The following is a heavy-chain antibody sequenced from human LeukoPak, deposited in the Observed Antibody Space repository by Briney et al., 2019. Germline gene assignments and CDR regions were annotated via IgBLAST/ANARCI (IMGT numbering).Heavy chain of an antibody. CDR2: ISYDGSNK. V-gene: IGHV3-30*18. CDR3: AKAPYTAMVLFDY. CDR1: GFTFSSYG. Sequence: PGGSLRLSCAASGFTFSSYGMHWVRQAPGKGLEWVAVISYDGSNKYYADSVKGRFTISRDNSKNTLYLQMNSLRAEDTAVYYCAKAPYTAMVLFDYWGQGTLVTVSS. D-gene: IGHD5-18*01. J-gene: IGHJ4*02.